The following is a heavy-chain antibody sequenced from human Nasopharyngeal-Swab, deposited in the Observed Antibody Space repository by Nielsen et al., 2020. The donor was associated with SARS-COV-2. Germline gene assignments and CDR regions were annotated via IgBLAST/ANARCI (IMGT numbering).Heavy chain of an antibody. CDR2: IFPGDSDT. V-gene: IGHV5-51*01. D-gene: IGHD3-22*01. CDR3: ARLLDSKALYFDY. CDR1: GYNFPNYW. J-gene: IGHJ4*02. Sequence: GESLKISCKTFGYNFPNYWIGWLRQMPGKGLEWIGVIFPGDSDTRYSPSFQGQVTISADKSINTAYLQWNSLEASGSAMFYCARLLDSKALYFDYWGQGALVTVSS.